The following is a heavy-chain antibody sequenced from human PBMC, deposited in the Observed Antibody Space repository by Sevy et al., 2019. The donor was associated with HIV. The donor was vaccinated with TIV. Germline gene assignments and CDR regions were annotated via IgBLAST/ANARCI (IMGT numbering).Heavy chain of an antibody. D-gene: IGHD6-13*01. CDR1: GFTFSSYG. CDR2: ISYDGSNK. CDR3: AKDKTSYSSSWTFDY. J-gene: IGHJ4*02. V-gene: IGHV3-30*18. Sequence: GGSLRLSCAASGFTFSSYGMHWVRQAPGKGLEWVAVISYDGSNKYYGDSVKGRFTISRDNSKNTLYLQMNSLRAEDTAVYYCAKDKTSYSSSWTFDYWGQGTLVTVSS.